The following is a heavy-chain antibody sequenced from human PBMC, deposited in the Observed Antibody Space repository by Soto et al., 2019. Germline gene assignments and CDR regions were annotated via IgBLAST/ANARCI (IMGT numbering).Heavy chain of an antibody. Sequence: PGGSLRLSCAASGFTFDDYAMHWVRQAPGKGLEWVSGISWNSGSIGYADSVKGRFTISRDNAKNSLYLQMNSLRAEDTALCYCAKDNNYDILTGYPHDGMDVWGQGTTVTVSS. CDR2: ISWNSGSI. J-gene: IGHJ6*02. D-gene: IGHD3-9*01. CDR3: AKDNNYDILTGYPHDGMDV. CDR1: GFTFDDYA. V-gene: IGHV3-9*01.